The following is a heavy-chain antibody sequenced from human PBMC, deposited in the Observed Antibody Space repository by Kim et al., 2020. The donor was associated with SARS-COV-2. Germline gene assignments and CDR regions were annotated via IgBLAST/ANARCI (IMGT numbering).Heavy chain of an antibody. CDR2: IDPSDSYT. D-gene: IGHD2-15*01. CDR1: GYSFTSYW. V-gene: IGHV5-10-1*01. J-gene: IGHJ6*02. Sequence: GESLKISCKGSGYSFTSYWISWVRQMPGKGLEWMGRIDPSDSYTNYSPSFQGHVTISADKSISTAYLQWSSLKASDTAMYYCARHLRGVAAEAGGGMDVWGQGTTVTVSS. CDR3: ARHLRGVAAEAGGGMDV.